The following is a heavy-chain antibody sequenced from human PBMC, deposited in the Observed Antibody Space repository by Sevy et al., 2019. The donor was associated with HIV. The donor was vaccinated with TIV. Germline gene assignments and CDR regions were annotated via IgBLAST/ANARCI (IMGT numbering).Heavy chain of an antibody. Sequence: GGSLRLSCAGSGFSFSNAWMHWVRQAPGKGLEWIGRIKSEADGGTTDYAAPVKDRFTISRDDSKDILYLQMNSLQAEDTAVYYCWDTNDSGPWDYWGRGTLVTVSS. CDR2: IKSEADGGTT. CDR1: GFSFSNAW. CDR3: WDTNDSGPWDY. D-gene: IGHD3-22*01. V-gene: IGHV3-15*01. J-gene: IGHJ4*02.